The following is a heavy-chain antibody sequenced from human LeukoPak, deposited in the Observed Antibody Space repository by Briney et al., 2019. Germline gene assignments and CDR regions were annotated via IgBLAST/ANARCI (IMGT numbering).Heavy chain of an antibody. CDR3: ARQKYYYDSSGYRDY. V-gene: IGHV5-51*01. D-gene: IGHD3-22*01. J-gene: IGHJ4*02. Sequence: PGESLKISCKGSGYSFTSYWIGWVRQMPGKGLEWMGIIYPGDSDTRYSPSFQGQVTISADKSISTAYLQWSSLKASDTAMYYCARQKYYYDSSGYRDYWGQGTLVTVSS. CDR1: GYSFTSYW. CDR2: IYPGDSDT.